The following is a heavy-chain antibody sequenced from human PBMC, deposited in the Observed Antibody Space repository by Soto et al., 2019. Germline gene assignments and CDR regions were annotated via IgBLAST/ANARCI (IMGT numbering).Heavy chain of an antibody. D-gene: IGHD3-16*01. V-gene: IGHV4-39*01. CDR1: GGSISSSIYY. CDR2: IYYSGRT. CDR3: ARPSQGGDRLYYYYYGMDV. J-gene: IGHJ6*02. Sequence: SETLSLTCTVSGGSISSSIYYWVWIRQPPGKGLDWIGSIYYSGRTYYNPSLKSRVTISVDTSKNQFSLKLSSVTAADTAVYYCARPSQGGDRLYYYYYGMDVWGQGATVTGS.